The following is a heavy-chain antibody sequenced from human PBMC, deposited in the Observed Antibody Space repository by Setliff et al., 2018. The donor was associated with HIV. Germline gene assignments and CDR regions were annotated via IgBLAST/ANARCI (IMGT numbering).Heavy chain of an antibody. J-gene: IGHJ6*02. V-gene: IGHV3-11*04. CDR3: AKEGSYDYVWRYYYAMDV. CDR1: GFSFSDYY. CDR2: ISESGTTI. Sequence: GGSLRLSCLASGFSFSDYYMNWIRQAPGKGLEWISYISYISESGTTIFYADSVKGRFTISRDNGENSLYLQMNSLRAEDTAVYYCAKEGSYDYVWRYYYAMDVWGQGTTVTVSS. D-gene: IGHD3-16*01.